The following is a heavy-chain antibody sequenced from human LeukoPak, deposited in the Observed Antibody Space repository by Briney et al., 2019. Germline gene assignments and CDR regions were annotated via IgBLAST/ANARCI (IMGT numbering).Heavy chain of an antibody. J-gene: IGHJ5*02. CDR2: ISSSSSYI. V-gene: IGHV3-21*01. CDR3: ARAGPYCSGGSCYGS. CDR1: GFTFSSYN. Sequence: GGSLRLSCAASGFTFSSYNMNWVRQAPGKGLEWVSSISSSSSYIYYADSVKGRFTISRDNAKNSLYLQMNSLRAEDTAVYYCARAGPYCSGGSCYGSWGQGTLVTVSS. D-gene: IGHD2-15*01.